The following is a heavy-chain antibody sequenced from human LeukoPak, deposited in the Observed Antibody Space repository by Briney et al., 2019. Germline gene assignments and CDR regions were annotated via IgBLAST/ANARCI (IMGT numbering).Heavy chain of an antibody. CDR2: LYTGGIR. J-gene: IGHJ4*02. Sequence: GGSLRLSCEAPGFSVTNNYMSWFRLAPGKGLEWVSVLYTGGIRYYAGFVRGRFTISRDDSKNTLYLQMNNLRAEDTAIYYCTKMFTKDNWYGGPDYWGQGTLVTVSS. V-gene: IGHV3-53*01. CDR1: GFSVTNNY. D-gene: IGHD2-8*01. CDR3: TKMFTKDNWYGGPDY.